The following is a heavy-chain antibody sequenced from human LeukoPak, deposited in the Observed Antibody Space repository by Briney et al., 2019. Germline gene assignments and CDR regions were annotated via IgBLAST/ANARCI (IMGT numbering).Heavy chain of an antibody. Sequence: GGSLRLSCAASGFTFSAFGMNWVRQAPGKGLEWVSTITNSGDSTYYVDSVKGRFTFSRDNSKNTLYLQMNSLRAEDTAKYYCTKDYCGKFCSAVWGQGTTVTVSS. J-gene: IGHJ6*02. V-gene: IGHV3-23*01. CDR2: ITNSGDST. CDR3: TKDYCGKFCSAV. D-gene: IGHD3-9*01. CDR1: GFTFSAFG.